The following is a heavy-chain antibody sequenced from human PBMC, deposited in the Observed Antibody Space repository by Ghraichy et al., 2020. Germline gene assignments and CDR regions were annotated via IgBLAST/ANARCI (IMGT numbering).Heavy chain of an antibody. J-gene: IGHJ4*02. V-gene: IGHV3-53*01. CDR3: TRDSNGMAKTPG. CDR1: GFTVSNNY. D-gene: IGHD5-24*01. CDR2: IYSGGGT. Sequence: GGSLRLSCAASGFTVSNNYMSWVRQAPGKGLEWVSLIYSGGGTLYADSVKGRFTISRDSSKNTLYLQMNSLRAEDTAGYYCTRDSNGMAKTPGWGQGTLVTVSS.